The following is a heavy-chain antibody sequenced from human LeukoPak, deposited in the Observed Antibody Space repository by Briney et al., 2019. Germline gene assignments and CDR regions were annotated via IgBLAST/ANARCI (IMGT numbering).Heavy chain of an antibody. CDR3: TRGSYDVLTGRSTLGEY. CDR1: GSSITGSSYY. J-gene: IGHJ4*02. D-gene: IGHD3-9*01. Sequence: SSETLSLTCTISGSSITGSSYYWGWIRQSPGKGLEWIGNIYYSGSTYYNSSLKSRVTISIDTSKNHFSLRLTSVTASDTAVYFCTRGSYDVLTGRSTLGEYWGQGTLVAVSS. V-gene: IGHV4-39*02. CDR2: IYYSGST.